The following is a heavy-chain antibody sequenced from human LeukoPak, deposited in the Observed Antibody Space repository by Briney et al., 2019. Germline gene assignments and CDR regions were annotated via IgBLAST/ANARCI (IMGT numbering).Heavy chain of an antibody. CDR3: ATATTSGTVY. CDR1: GFTFSNYG. V-gene: IGHV3-23*01. Sequence: GGSLRLSCAASGFTFSNYGMSWVRQAPGQGLEWLSAVSGSGGSTYYADSVKGRFTISRDNSRNTLYLQMSSLRVEDTAVYYCATATTSGTVYWGQGTLVTVSS. D-gene: IGHD1/OR15-1a*01. J-gene: IGHJ4*02. CDR2: VSGSGGST.